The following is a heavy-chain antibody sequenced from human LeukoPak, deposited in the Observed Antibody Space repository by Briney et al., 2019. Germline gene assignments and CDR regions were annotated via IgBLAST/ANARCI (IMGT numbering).Heavy chain of an antibody. D-gene: IGHD6-19*01. CDR3: ARAPHSSRITVASKLYYFDY. J-gene: IGHJ4*02. Sequence: SETLSLTCAVYGASFSGYYWSWIRQPPGKGLEWIGEINHSGSTNYNPSLKSRVTISVDTSKNQFSLKLSSVTAADTAVYYCARAPHSSRITVASKLYYFDYWGQGTLVTVSS. CDR1: GASFSGYY. CDR2: INHSGST. V-gene: IGHV4-34*01.